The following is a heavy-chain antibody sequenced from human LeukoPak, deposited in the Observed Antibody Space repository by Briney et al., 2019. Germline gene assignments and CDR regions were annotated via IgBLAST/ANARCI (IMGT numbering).Heavy chain of an antibody. CDR1: GFNFDRYT. D-gene: IGHD3-10*02. J-gene: IGHJ4*02. CDR3: AKELDTMFFDY. V-gene: IGHV3-43*01. Sequence: PGGSLRLSCATSGFNFDRYTIHWVRQAPGKGLEWVSLAGWAGGTTFYSDSVRGRFTISGDSGRKSVYLQMNSLTTDDTAFYFCAKELDTMFFDYWGQGALVTVSS. CDR2: AGWAGGTT.